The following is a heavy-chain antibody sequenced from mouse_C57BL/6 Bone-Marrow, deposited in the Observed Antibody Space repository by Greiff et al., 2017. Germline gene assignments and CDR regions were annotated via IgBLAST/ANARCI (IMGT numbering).Heavy chain of an antibody. V-gene: IGHV1-26*01. CDR1: GYTFTDYY. Sequence: EVQLQQSGPELVKPGASVKISCKASGYTFTDYYMNWVKQSHGKSLEWIGDINPNNGGTSYNQKFKGKATLTVDKSSSTAYMELRSLTSADSAVCYCANFYSMDYWGQGTSVTVSS. CDR3: ANFYSMDY. J-gene: IGHJ4*01. CDR2: INPNNGGT.